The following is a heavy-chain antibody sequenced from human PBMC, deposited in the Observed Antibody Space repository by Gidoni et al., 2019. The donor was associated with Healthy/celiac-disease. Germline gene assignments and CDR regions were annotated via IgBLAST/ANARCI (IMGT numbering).Heavy chain of an antibody. CDR3: ARSTAVAGFMDYFDY. CDR1: GGSISSYY. J-gene: IGHJ4*02. CDR2: IYYSGST. D-gene: IGHD6-19*01. Sequence: QVQLQESGPGLVKPSETLSLTCTVSGGSISSYYWSWIRQPPGKGLEWIGYIYYSGSTNYNPSLKSRVTISVDTSKNQFSLKLSSVTAADTAVYYCARSTAVAGFMDYFDYWGQGTLVTVSS. V-gene: IGHV4-59*01.